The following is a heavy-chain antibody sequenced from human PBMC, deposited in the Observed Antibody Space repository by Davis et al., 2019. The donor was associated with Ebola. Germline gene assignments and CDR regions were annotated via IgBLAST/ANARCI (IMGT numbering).Heavy chain of an antibody. D-gene: IGHD3-16*01. V-gene: IGHV1-69*05. CDR2: IIPIFGTA. Sequence: AASVKVSCKASGGTFSSYAISWVRQAPGQGLEWMGGIIPIFGTANYAQKLQGRVTMTTDTSTSTAYMELRSLRSDDTAVYYCASLGYYFDYWGQGTLVTVSS. J-gene: IGHJ4*02. CDR1: GGTFSSYA. CDR3: ASLGYYFDY.